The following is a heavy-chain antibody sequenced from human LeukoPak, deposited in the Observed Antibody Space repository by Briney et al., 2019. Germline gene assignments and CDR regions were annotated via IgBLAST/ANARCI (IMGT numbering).Heavy chain of an antibody. Sequence: PGRSLRLSCAASGFTFSSYGMHWVRQAPGKGLEWVAVISYDGSNKYYADSVKGRFTISRGNSKNTLYLQMNSLRAEDTAVYYCAKGHYDSSGTLDYWGQGTLVTASS. CDR1: GFTFSSYG. CDR3: AKGHYDSSGTLDY. CDR2: ISYDGSNK. J-gene: IGHJ4*02. V-gene: IGHV3-30*18. D-gene: IGHD3-22*01.